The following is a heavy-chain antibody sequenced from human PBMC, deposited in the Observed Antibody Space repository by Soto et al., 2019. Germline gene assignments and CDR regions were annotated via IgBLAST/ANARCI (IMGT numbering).Heavy chain of an antibody. D-gene: IGHD3-10*01. Sequence: QVQLQESGPGLVKPSETLSLTCNVSGGSITSYHWTWIRQPPGKGLEWIGYIYYRGSTYYNPSLKSRVTISVDTSTDQFSLKLSSVTAADTAVYYCARIIRGVPSFGMDVWGQGTTVTVS. CDR1: GGSITSYH. V-gene: IGHV4-59*08. CDR2: IYYRGST. J-gene: IGHJ6*02. CDR3: ARIIRGVPSFGMDV.